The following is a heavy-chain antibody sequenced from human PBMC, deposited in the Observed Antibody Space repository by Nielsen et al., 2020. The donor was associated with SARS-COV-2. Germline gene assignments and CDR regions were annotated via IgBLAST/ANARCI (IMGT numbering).Heavy chain of an antibody. CDR2: ISWDGAST. CDR1: GFTFDDYT. CDR3: ARETIDYSSSFVDY. D-gene: IGHD4-11*01. V-gene: IGHV3-43*01. J-gene: IGHJ4*02. Sequence: GGSLRLSCAASGFTFDDYTMHWVRQPPGKGLEWVSLISWDGASTYYGDSVRGRFTISRDNSKDTLYLQMDSLRPEDTAVYFCARETIDYSSSFVDYWGQGTLVTVSP.